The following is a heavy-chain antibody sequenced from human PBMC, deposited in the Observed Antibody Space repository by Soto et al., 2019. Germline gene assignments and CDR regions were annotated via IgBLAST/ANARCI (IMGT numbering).Heavy chain of an antibody. V-gene: IGHV1-69*01. CDR1: GGTFSSYA. CDR3: ASMTVISGSLYYYYYGMDV. Sequence: QVQLVQSGAEVKKPGSSVKVSCKASGGTFSSYAISWVRQAPGQGLEWMGGIIPIFGTANYAQKFQGRVTITADESTSTAYMELSSLRSEDTAVYYCASMTVISGSLYYYYYGMDVWGQGTTVTVSS. J-gene: IGHJ6*02. D-gene: IGHD3-10*01. CDR2: IIPIFGTA.